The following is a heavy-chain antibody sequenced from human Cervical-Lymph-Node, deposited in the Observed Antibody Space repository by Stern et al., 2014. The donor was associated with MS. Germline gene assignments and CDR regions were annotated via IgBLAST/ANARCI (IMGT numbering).Heavy chain of an antibody. CDR1: GGTFNSYA. Sequence: QMQLVQSGAEVKKPGSSVKVSCKASGGTFNSYAISWVRQAPGQGLERMGGIIPIFDTTIYTQMFHGRVTITADESTTSAYMELSSLRSEDTAVYFCARNQLVETYGQYYFYGLDVWGQGTTVTVSS. J-gene: IGHJ6*02. V-gene: IGHV1-69*01. CDR3: ARNQLVETYGQYYFYGLDV. D-gene: IGHD4-23*01. CDR2: IIPIFDTT.